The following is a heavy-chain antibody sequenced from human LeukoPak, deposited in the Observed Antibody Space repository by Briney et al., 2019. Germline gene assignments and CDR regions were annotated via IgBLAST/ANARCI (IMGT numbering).Heavy chain of an antibody. V-gene: IGHV3-53*01. D-gene: IGHD6-13*01. J-gene: IGHJ4*02. CDR3: AKAKGYSSSWGDYCDY. Sequence: AGGSLRLSCAVSGFSVSNNYMNWVRQAPGKGLEWVSLIYSRGGTSYADSVKGRFTISRDNSKNTLYLQMNSLRAEDTAVYYCAKAKGYSSSWGDYCDYWGQGTLVTVSS. CDR1: GFSVSNNY. CDR2: IYSRGGT.